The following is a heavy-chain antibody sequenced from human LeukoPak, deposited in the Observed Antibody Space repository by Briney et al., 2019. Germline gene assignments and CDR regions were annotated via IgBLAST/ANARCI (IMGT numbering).Heavy chain of an antibody. V-gene: IGHV3-48*03. CDR1: GFTFSSYE. CDR2: ISSSGSTI. CDR3: ARDKTVRGVIIKIRDYYYGMDV. D-gene: IGHD3-10*01. Sequence: GGSLRLSCAASGFTFSSYEMNWVRQAPGKGLEWVSYISSSGSTIYCADSVKGRFTISRDNAKNSLYLQMNSLRAEDTAVYYCARDKTVRGVIIKIRDYYYGMDVWGQGTTVTVSS. J-gene: IGHJ6*02.